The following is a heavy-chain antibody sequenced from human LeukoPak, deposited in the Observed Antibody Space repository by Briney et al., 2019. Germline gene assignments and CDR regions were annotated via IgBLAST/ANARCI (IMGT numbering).Heavy chain of an antibody. D-gene: IGHD3-10*01. CDR1: GGSISSGGYY. J-gene: IGHJ4*02. CDR2: IYYSGST. CDR3: ARAEPYGSGSYYSLDY. Sequence: SETLSLTCTVSGGSISSGGYYWSWIRQHPGKGLEWIGYIYYSGSTYYNPSLKSRVTISVDTSKNQFPLTLSSVTAADTAVYYCARAEPYGSGSYYSLDYWGQGTLVTVSS. V-gene: IGHV4-31*03.